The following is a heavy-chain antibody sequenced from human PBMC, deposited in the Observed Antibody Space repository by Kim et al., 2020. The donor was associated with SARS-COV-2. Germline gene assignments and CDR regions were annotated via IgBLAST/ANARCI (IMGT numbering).Heavy chain of an antibody. Sequence: SETLSLTCAVSGGSISSSNWWSWVRQPPGKGLEWIGEIYHSGSTNYNPSLKSRVTISVDKSKNQFSLKLSSVTAADTAVYYCARDRVEMATILHGAFDIWGQGTMVTVSS. D-gene: IGHD5-12*01. CDR1: GGSISSSNW. CDR3: ARDRVEMATILHGAFDI. J-gene: IGHJ3*02. CDR2: IYHSGST. V-gene: IGHV4-4*02.